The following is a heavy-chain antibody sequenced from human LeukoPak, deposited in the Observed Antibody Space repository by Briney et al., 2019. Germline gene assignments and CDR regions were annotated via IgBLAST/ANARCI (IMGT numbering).Heavy chain of an antibody. CDR1: GITFSNYG. V-gene: IGHV3-33*01. CDR3: ARDGGSSIDY. Sequence: GGSLRLSCAASGITFSNYGMHWVRQAPGKGLEWEAVIWYDGSKNYYVDSVKGRFTISRDTSENILYLQMNSLRAEDTAVYYCARDGGSSIDYWGQGTLVTVSS. CDR2: IWYDGSKN. D-gene: IGHD6-13*01. J-gene: IGHJ4*02.